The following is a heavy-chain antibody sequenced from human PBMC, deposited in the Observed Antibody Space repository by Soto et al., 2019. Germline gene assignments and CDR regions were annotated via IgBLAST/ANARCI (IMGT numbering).Heavy chain of an antibody. Sequence: QVQLVESGGGVVQPGRSLRLSCAASGFTFSSYGMHWVRQAPGKGLEWVAVIWYDGSNKYYADSVKGRFTISRDNSKNTLYLQMNSLRAEDTAVYYCARDRPPLAYCGGDCSSVDAFDIWGQGTMVTVSS. V-gene: IGHV3-33*01. CDR3: ARDRPPLAYCGGDCSSVDAFDI. CDR1: GFTFSSYG. D-gene: IGHD2-21*02. J-gene: IGHJ3*02. CDR2: IWYDGSNK.